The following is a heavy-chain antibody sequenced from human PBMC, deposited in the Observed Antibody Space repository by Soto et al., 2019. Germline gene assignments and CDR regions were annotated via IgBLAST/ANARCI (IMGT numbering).Heavy chain of an antibody. V-gene: IGHV4-59*01. CDR3: AREIRHYYDSSGSLARFDP. Sequence: PSETLSLTCTVSGGSISSYYWSWIRQPPGKGLEWIGYIYYSGSTNYNPSLKSRVTISVDTSKNQFSLKLSSVTAADTAVYYCAREIRHYYDSSGSLARFDPWGQGTLVTVSS. J-gene: IGHJ5*02. CDR1: GGSISSYY. D-gene: IGHD3-22*01. CDR2: IYYSGST.